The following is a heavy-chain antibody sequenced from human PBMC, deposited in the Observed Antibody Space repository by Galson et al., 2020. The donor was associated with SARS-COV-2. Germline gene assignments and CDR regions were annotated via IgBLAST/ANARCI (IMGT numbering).Heavy chain of an antibody. CDR3: AKHWERSHDY. CDR2: ITYNDDVA. D-gene: IGHD1-26*01. J-gene: IGHJ4*02. V-gene: IGHV3-23*01. CDR1: GFILRDYD. Sequence: GGSLRLSCVVSGFILRDYDVSWVRQAPGQGLEWISVITYNDDVAYYAESVKGRFTVSRDNSRNTVYLQMNSLRAEDTARYFCAKHWERSHDYGGQGTMVAVSS.